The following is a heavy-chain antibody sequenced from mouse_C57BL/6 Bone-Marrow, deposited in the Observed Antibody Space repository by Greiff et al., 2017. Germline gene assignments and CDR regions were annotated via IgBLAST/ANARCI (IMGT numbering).Heavy chain of an antibody. CDR2: IDPSDSET. CDR1: GYTFTSYW. V-gene: IGHV1-52*01. CDR3: ARDYDCGYCYAMDY. Sequence: QVQLQQPGAELVRPGSSVKLSCKASGYTFTSYWMHWVKQRPIQGLEWIGNIDPSDSETNYNQKFKGTATLTVDESSSTAYLQLSSLTSENSAVYYCARDYDCGYCYAMDYWGQGTSVTVSS. J-gene: IGHJ4*01. D-gene: IGHD2-4*01.